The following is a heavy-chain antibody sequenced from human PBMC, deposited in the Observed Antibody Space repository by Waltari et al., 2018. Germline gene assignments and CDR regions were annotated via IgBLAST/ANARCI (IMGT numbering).Heavy chain of an antibody. D-gene: IGHD1-26*01. Sequence: QLQLQESGPGLVKPSETLSLTCTVSGCSISSSSYYWGWIRQPPGKGLEWIGSIYYSGSTYYNPSLKSRVTISVDTSKNQFSLKLSSVTAADTAVYYCARVNKVVGATTYVRWFDPWGQGTLVTVSS. CDR1: GCSISSSSYY. CDR2: IYYSGST. V-gene: IGHV4-39*07. J-gene: IGHJ5*02. CDR3: ARVNKVVGATTYVRWFDP.